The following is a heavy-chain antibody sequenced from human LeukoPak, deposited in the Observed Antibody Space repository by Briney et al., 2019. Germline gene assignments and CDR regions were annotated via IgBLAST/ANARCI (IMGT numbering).Heavy chain of an antibody. D-gene: IGHD3-10*01. V-gene: IGHV4-61*02. Sequence: KPSETLSLTCTVSGGSISSGSYYWSWIRQPAGKGLEWIGRIFTSGSTKYDPSLKSRFTISVDTSKNQFSLKLSSVTAADTAVYYCAREGKITMVRGVIRYYYMDVWGKGTTVTISS. CDR2: IFTSGST. CDR1: GGSISSGSYY. J-gene: IGHJ6*03. CDR3: AREGKITMVRGVIRYYYMDV.